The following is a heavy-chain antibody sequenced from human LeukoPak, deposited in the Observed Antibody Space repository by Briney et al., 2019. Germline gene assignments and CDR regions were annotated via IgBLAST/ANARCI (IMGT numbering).Heavy chain of an antibody. CDR3: ATQSSAAGRGD. D-gene: IGHD6-25*01. V-gene: IGHV5-10-1*01. Sequence: GETLKISCKVSGYMFNSYWIIWVRQMPGKGLEWMGRIDPSNSYTNYGPSFQGHVTISADKSSSTAYLQWSSLKASDTSIYYCATQSSAAGRGDWGQGTLVTVSS. CDR1: GYMFNSYW. J-gene: IGHJ4*02. CDR2: IDPSNSYT.